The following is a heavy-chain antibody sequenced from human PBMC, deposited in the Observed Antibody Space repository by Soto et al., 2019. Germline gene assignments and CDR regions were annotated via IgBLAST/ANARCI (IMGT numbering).Heavy chain of an antibody. V-gene: IGHV3-21*01. J-gene: IGHJ5*02. CDR3: TRDASRDSSARGWFDP. CDR1: GFTFRSFT. Sequence: GGSLRLSCAASGFTFRSFTMNWVRQSPGKGLEWVSTISSNSAYIYYTDALRGRFTISRDNAKNSLHLQMNSLRAEDTAVYYCTRDASRDSSARGWFDPWGPGTLVTVSS. CDR2: ISSNSAYI. D-gene: IGHD6-13*01.